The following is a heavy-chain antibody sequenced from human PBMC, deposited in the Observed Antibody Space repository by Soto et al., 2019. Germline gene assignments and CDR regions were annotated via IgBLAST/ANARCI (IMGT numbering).Heavy chain of an antibody. CDR1: GGSVSSGSYY. V-gene: IGHV4-61*01. CDR3: ARVPLTYYDFWSGSYYFDY. D-gene: IGHD3-3*01. J-gene: IGHJ4*02. CDR2: IYYSGST. Sequence: TSETLSLTCTVSGGSVSSGSYYWSWIRQPPGKGLEWIGYIYYSGSTNYNPSLKSRVTISVDTSKNQFSLKLSSVTAADTAVYYCARVPLTYYDFWSGSYYFDYWGQGTLVTVSS.